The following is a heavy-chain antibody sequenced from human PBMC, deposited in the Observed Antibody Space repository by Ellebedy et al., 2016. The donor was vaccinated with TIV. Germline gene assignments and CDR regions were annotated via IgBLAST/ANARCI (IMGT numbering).Heavy chain of an antibody. J-gene: IGHJ6*02. CDR2: INPSGGST. Sequence: AASVKVSCKASGYSFTGYYVDWVRQAPGQGLEWMGTINPSGGSTSYAQKFQGRVTMTRDTSTSPVHMDPSGLRSEETSVYYCAREWGRRVFAGGMDVWGQGTTVTVSS. D-gene: IGHD3-10*02. V-gene: IGHV1-46*01. CDR1: GYSFTGYY. CDR3: AREWGRRVFAGGMDV.